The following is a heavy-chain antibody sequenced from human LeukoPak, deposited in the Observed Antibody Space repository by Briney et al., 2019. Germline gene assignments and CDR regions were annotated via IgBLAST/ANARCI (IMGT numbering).Heavy chain of an antibody. Sequence: PSETLSLTCTVSGGSISSYYWSWIRQPPGKGLEWIGYIYYGGSTNYNPSLKSRVTISVDTSKNQFSLKLSSVTAADTAVYYCARTLFGGDGYNLGYWGQGTLVTVSS. CDR1: GGSISSYY. CDR3: ARTLFGGDGYNLGY. CDR2: IYYGGST. J-gene: IGHJ4*02. D-gene: IGHD5-24*01. V-gene: IGHV4-59*01.